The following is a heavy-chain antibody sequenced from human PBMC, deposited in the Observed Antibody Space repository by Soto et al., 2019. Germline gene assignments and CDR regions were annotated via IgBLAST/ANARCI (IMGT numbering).Heavy chain of an antibody. D-gene: IGHD3-3*01. V-gene: IGHV3-33*01. CDR3: ARDQQSYYDFWSGYRSYGMDV. Sequence: PGGSLRLSCAASGFTFSSYGMHWVRQAPGKGLEWVAVIWYDGSNKYYADSVKGRFTISRDNSKNTLYLQMNSLRAEDTAVYYCARDQQSYYDFWSGYRSYGMDVWGQGTTVTVSS. CDR2: IWYDGSNK. CDR1: GFTFSSYG. J-gene: IGHJ6*02.